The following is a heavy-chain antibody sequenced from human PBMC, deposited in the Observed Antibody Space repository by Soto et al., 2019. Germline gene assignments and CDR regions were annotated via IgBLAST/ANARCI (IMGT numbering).Heavy chain of an antibody. CDR3: ARSGLIVEMATITEFDP. J-gene: IGHJ5*02. D-gene: IGHD5-12*01. CDR2: IYYSGST. Sequence: SETLSLTCAVSSDSITNTDGWSWVRQPPGKGLEWIGYIYYSGSTNYNPSLKSRVTISVDKSKNQFSLKLSSVTAADTAVYYCARSGLIVEMATITEFDPWGQGTLVTVSS. CDR1: SDSITNTDG. V-gene: IGHV4-4*02.